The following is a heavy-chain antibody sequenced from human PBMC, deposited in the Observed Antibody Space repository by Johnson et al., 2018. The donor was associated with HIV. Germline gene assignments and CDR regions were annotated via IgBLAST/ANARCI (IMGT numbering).Heavy chain of an antibody. D-gene: IGHD3-22*01. V-gene: IGHV3-30*18. Sequence: QVQLVESGGGVVQPGRSLRLSCAASGFTLSYYGVHWVRQAPGKGLEWVAVISNDGSNKQYVESVKGRFTISRDNSKNTLYLQMNSLRAEDTAVYYCAKLRDYYDSSGWPNAFDIWGQGTMVTVSS. J-gene: IGHJ3*02. CDR3: AKLRDYYDSSGWPNAFDI. CDR2: ISNDGSNK. CDR1: GFTLSYYG.